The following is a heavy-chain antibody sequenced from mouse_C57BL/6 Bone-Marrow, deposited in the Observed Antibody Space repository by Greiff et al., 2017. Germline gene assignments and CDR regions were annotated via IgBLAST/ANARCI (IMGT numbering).Heavy chain of an antibody. CDR2: ISNGGGST. CDR3: ARPEAYYDYDAFSWFAY. J-gene: IGHJ3*01. Sequence: EVMLVESGGGLVQPGGSLKLSCAASGFTFSDYYMYWVRQTPEKRLEWVAYISNGGGSTYSPDTVKGRVTISRDNAKITLYLHMSSLKSEVTAMYSGARPEAYYDYDAFSWFAYWGQGTLVTVNA. D-gene: IGHD2-4*01. V-gene: IGHV5-12*01. CDR1: GFTFSDYY.